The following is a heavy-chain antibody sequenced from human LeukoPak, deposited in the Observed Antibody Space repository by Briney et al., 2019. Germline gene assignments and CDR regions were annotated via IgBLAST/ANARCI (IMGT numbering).Heavy chain of an antibody. J-gene: IGHJ6*02. Sequence: GGSLRLSCAASGFTFSSYSMNCVRQAPGKGLEWVSYISSSSSTIYYADSVKGRFTISRDNAKNSLYLQMNSLRAEDTAVYYCARDPRDYYDSSGYHYYYGMDVWGQGTTVTVSS. D-gene: IGHD3-22*01. CDR2: ISSSSSTI. V-gene: IGHV3-48*01. CDR1: GFTFSSYS. CDR3: ARDPRDYYDSSGYHYYYGMDV.